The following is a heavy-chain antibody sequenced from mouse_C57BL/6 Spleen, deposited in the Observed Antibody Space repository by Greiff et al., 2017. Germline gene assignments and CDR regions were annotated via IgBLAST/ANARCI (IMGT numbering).Heavy chain of an antibody. D-gene: IGHD2-4*01. CDR2: IDTCDGYT. CDR3: ARGEITGAMDY. J-gene: IGHJ4*01. V-gene: IGHV1-58*01. Sequence: VQLQQSGAELVRPGSSVKMSCKTSGYTFTSYGIHWVKQRPGQGLEWIGYIDTCDGYTDYNQKFKGKATLTSDKSSSTAYMQLSSLTSEDSAIDYCARGEITGAMDYWGQGTSVTVSS. CDR1: GYTFTSYG.